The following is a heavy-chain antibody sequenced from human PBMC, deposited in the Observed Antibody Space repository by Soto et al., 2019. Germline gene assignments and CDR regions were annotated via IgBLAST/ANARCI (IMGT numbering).Heavy chain of an antibody. CDR2: IYKSATT. V-gene: IGHV4-30-4*01. D-gene: IGHD7-27*01. CDR1: GDSISNLDYF. Sequence: SETLSLTCSVSGDSISNLDYFWAWIRRPPGQALEYIGYIYKSATTYYNPSFESRVAISDDTSKSQFSLNVTSVTAADTAVYFCARGRYCLTGRCFPNWFDSWGQGALVTVSS. CDR3: ARGRYCLTGRCFPNWFDS. J-gene: IGHJ5*01.